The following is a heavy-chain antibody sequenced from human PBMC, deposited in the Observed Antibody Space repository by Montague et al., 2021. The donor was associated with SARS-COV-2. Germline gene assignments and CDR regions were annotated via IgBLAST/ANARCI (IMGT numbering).Heavy chain of an antibody. V-gene: IGHV3-53*01. D-gene: IGHD6-25*01. CDR2: IKAGNT. CDR1: GFSVSDSY. Sequence: SRRLSWSASGFSVSDSYMSWVRQAPGKGPEWVSIIKAGNTYYTDSVKGRFTMSRDNSKNTLSLQMNSLRDEDTAVYYCARGLQQRSNFDYWGQGTLVTVSS. J-gene: IGHJ4*02. CDR3: ARGLQQRSNFDY.